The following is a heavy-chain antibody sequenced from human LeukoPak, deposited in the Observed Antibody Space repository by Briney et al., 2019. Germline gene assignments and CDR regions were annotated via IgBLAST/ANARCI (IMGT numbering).Heavy chain of an antibody. V-gene: IGHV3-15*01. J-gene: IGHJ4*02. D-gene: IGHD3-10*01. CDR2: IQSKTDGGTI. CDR1: GFTLSNAW. Sequence: PGRSLSLSCAASGFTLSNAWMSWVRQAPGEGLEWVGRIQSKTDGGTIEYAAPVKGRFSISRDDSKTTLFLQMNSLKTEDTGVYYCSTLMVRGIINIWGQGTLVTVSS. CDR3: STLMVRGIINI.